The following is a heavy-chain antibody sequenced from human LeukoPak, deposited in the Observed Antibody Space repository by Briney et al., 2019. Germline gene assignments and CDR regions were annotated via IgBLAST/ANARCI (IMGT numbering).Heavy chain of an antibody. J-gene: IGHJ4*02. Sequence: GGSLRLSCAASGFTFSSYAMSWVRQAPGKGLEWVSAISGSGGSTYYADSVKGRFTISRDNSKNTLYLQMNSLRAEDTAVYYCAKRSTTVVTSTRGYFDYWGQGTLVTVSS. D-gene: IGHD4-23*01. CDR2: ISGSGGST. CDR3: AKRSTTVVTSTRGYFDY. V-gene: IGHV3-23*01. CDR1: GFTFSSYA.